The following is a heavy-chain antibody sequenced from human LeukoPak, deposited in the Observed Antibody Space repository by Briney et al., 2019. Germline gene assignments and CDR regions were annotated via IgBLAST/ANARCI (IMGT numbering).Heavy chain of an antibody. J-gene: IGHJ4*02. D-gene: IGHD3-3*01. Sequence: ASVKVSCEVSGYTFTSYGISWVRQAPGQGLEWMGWISAYNGNTNYAQKLQGRVTMTTDTSTSTAYMELRSLRSDDTAVYYCAREAHYDFWSGYSAYFDYWGQGTLVTVSS. CDR1: GYTFTSYG. CDR3: AREAHYDFWSGYSAYFDY. CDR2: ISAYNGNT. V-gene: IGHV1-18*01.